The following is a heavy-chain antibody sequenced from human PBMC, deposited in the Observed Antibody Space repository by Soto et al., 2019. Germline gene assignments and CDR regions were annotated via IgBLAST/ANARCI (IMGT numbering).Heavy chain of an antibody. CDR3: AKRKSCSSTPCFDY. CDR2: IYSDGHT. CDR1: GFTVSISY. V-gene: IGHV3-66*01. Sequence: EVQLVESGGVLVQPGGSLRLSCAVSGFTVSISYMTWVRQVPGKGLEWVSIIYSDGHTYYTDSVKGRFTISRDNSKHTLYLQMSSLRAEDTAVYYCAKRKSCSSTPCFDYWGQGTLVTVSS. D-gene: IGHD2-2*01. J-gene: IGHJ4*02.